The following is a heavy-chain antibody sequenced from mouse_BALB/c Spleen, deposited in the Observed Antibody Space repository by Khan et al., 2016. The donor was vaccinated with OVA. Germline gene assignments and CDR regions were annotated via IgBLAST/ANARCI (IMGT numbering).Heavy chain of an antibody. CDR1: GYSITSDYA. D-gene: IGHD3-3*01. CDR2: ITYSGRT. J-gene: IGHJ3*01. V-gene: IGHV3-2*02. CDR3: SGGRAY. Sequence: EVQLQESGPGLVKPSQSLSLTCTVTGYSITSDYAWNWIRQFPGNRLEWMGYITYSGRTSYTPSLKSRISITRDTSKNQFFLQLNSVTMEDTDTYYCSGGRAYWGQGTLVTVSA.